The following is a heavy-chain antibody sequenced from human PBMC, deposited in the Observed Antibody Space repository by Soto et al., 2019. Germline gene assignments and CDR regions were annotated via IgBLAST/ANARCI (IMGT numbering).Heavy chain of an antibody. CDR2: MSHSGGT. J-gene: IGHJ3*02. CDR1: GGFVSSGSYY. V-gene: IGHV4-34*01. CDR3: VRVERGTATTVVDAFDI. Sequence: QVQLQQWGAGLLKPSETLSLTCAVYGGFVSSGSYYWSWIRQPPGKGLEWIGEMSHSGGTHFNPSLKSRVTISVDTSKNQFFLNMSSVTAADTALYYCVRVERGTATTVVDAFDIWGPGTMVTVSS. D-gene: IGHD1-1*01.